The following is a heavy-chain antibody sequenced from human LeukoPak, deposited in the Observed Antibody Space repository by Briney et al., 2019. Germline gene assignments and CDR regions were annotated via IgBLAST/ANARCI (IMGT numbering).Heavy chain of an antibody. V-gene: IGHV3-48*01. CDR2: ISPGTI. D-gene: IGHD2-15*01. CDR3: TRDGRVAYEMDV. J-gene: IGHJ6*02. CDR1: GFTFSRHP. Sequence: TGGSLRLSCAASGFTFSRHPMNWVRQAPGKGLEWVSYISPGTIYYADSVKGRFTISRDNAKNSLYLQMNSLRAEGTAVHYCTRDGRVAYEMDVWGQGTTVTVSS.